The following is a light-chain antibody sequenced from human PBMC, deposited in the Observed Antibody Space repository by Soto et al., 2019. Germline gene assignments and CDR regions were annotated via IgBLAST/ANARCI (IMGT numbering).Light chain of an antibody. Sequence: EILMTQSPATLSVSAGERVTLSCRGSQKIRSSLAWYQPKPGQAPRPLIYGASSRATGIPDSFSGSGSGTNFTVTISRLEREDFAVYYCQQYGSSPSRGTCGQGPKV. V-gene: IGKV3-20*01. CDR3: QQYGSSPSRGT. J-gene: IGKJ1*01. CDR2: GAS. CDR1: QKIRSS.